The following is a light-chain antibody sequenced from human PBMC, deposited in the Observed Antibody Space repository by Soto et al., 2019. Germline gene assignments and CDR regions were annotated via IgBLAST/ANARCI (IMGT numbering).Light chain of an antibody. CDR3: QQYASSPQFT. CDR1: QSVSSSY. CDR2: GAS. V-gene: IGKV3-20*01. Sequence: EIVLTQSPGTLSLSPGERATLSCRASQSVSSSYLAWYQQKPGQAPRLLIYGASSRATGIPDRFSGSGSGTELTLTISRLEPEDFAVDYCQQYASSPQFTFGPGTKVDIK. J-gene: IGKJ3*01.